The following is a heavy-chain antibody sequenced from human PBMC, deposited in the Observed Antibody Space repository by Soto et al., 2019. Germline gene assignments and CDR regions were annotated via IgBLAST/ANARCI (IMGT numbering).Heavy chain of an antibody. D-gene: IGHD1-26*01. CDR1: GGSFSGYY. CDR3: ARGRGKFDY. V-gene: IGHV4-34*01. CDR2: INHSGST. Sequence: SETLSLTCAVYGGSFSGYYWSWIRQPPGKGLEWIGEINHSGSTNYNPSLKSRVTISVDTSKNQFSLKLSSVTAADTAVYYCARGRGKFDYWGQGTLVTVSS. J-gene: IGHJ4*02.